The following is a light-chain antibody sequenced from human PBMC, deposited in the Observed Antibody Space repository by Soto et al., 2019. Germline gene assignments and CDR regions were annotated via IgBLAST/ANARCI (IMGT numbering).Light chain of an antibody. J-gene: IGKJ5*01. CDR2: GAS. CDR3: QQYGSSPPIT. Sequence: EIVLTQSPGTLSLSPGERATLSCRASQSVSSSYLAWYQQKPGQAPRLLIYGASSRATGIPDRFSGSGSGTDFTLTISILEPEDFAVYSCQQYGSSPPITFGQGKRLEIK. V-gene: IGKV3-20*01. CDR1: QSVSSSY.